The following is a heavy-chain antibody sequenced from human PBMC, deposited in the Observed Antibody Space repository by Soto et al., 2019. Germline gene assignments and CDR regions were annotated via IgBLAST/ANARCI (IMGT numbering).Heavy chain of an antibody. CDR1: GFTFRSYP. CDR2: ISSTSTYT. J-gene: IGHJ4*02. D-gene: IGHD6-19*01. CDR3: ARDLALAGNY. V-gene: IGHV3-21*01. Sequence: LRLSCAAAGFTFRSYPMNWDRQTQEKGLECVSSISSTSTYTHYADSVKGRFTLSRDNANNSLFLQMNSLRAEDTAIYYCARDLALAGNYWGQGAMGTVSS.